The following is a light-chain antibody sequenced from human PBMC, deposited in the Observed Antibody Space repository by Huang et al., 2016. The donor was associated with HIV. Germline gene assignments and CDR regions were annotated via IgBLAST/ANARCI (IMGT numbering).Light chain of an antibody. CDR1: QSVSSN. V-gene: IGKV3-15*01. J-gene: IGKJ1*01. Sequence: EILMTQSPGTLSVSPGERVSLSCRASQSVSSNLAWYQQKRGQAPRLLIYGASTRATGIPARFSGSGSGTECTLTISSLQSEDFAVYYCHQYNNWPESFGQGTKVEIK. CDR2: GAS. CDR3: HQYNNWPES.